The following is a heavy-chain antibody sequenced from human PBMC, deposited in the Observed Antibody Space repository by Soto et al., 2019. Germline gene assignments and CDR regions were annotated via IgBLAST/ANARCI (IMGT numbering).Heavy chain of an antibody. V-gene: IGHV4-31*03. J-gene: IGHJ4*02. CDR3: ASALLESTPCPDY. CDR2: IYYRGST. D-gene: IGHD3-3*01. CDR1: GGSISSGGYY. Sequence: QVQLQESGPGLVKPSQTLSLTCTVSGGSISSGGYYWSWIRQHPGKVLEWIGYIYYRGSTYYSPSLKSRVTIAIDTSKNLFSLKLSSVTAADTAVYYCASALLESTPCPDYWGQGTLVTVSS.